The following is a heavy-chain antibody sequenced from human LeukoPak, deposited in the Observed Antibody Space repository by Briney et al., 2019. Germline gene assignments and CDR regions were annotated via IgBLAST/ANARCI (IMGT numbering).Heavy chain of an antibody. CDR2: ISDSATGT. CDR1: GFTFSSYA. V-gene: IGHV3-23*01. Sequence: PGGSLRLSCAASGFTFSSYAMTWVRQAPGKGLEWVSAISDSATGTYYADSVNGRFTISRDNSKKTLYLQMNSLRAEDTAVYYCAKRGDYGDWIFDYWGQGTLVTVSS. D-gene: IGHD4-17*01. CDR3: AKRGDYGDWIFDY. J-gene: IGHJ4*02.